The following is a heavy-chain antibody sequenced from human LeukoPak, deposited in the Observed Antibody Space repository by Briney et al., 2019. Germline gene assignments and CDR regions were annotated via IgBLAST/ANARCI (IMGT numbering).Heavy chain of an antibody. CDR2: INDNGRRT. V-gene: IGHV3-74*01. D-gene: IGHD6-6*01. J-gene: IGHJ6*02. Sequence: GGSLRLSCAASESTFSDYWMHWVRQAPGKGLVWVSSINDNGRRTSYAESVKGRFTISRDNAKNSLYLQMNSLRAEDTAVYYCARFSRVSTPVYNMDVWGQGTTVTVSS. CDR3: ARFSRVSTPVYNMDV. CDR1: ESTFSDYW.